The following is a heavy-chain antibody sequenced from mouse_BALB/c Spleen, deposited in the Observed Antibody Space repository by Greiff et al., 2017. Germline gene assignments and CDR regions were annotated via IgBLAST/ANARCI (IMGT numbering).Heavy chain of an antibody. CDR1: GYAFTSYN. D-gene: IGHD3-1*01. V-gene: IGHV1S135*01. Sequence: VQLKESGPELVKPGASVKVSCKASGYAFTSYNMYWVKQSHGKSLEWIGYIDPYNGGTSYNQKFKGKATLTVDKSSSTAYMHLNSLTSEDSAVYYCARGARDYAMDYWGQGTSVTVSS. CDR2: IDPYNGGT. CDR3: ARGARDYAMDY. J-gene: IGHJ4*01.